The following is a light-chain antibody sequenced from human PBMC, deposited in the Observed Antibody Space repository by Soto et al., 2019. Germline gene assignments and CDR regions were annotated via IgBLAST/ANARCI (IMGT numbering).Light chain of an antibody. CDR1: SSDVGGYNW. CDR3: SSYTSSITYV. Sequence: QSVLTQPAPMSGSPGQSITISCTGTSSDVGGYNWVSWYQQRPGKAPKLMIYDVSNRPSGVSNRFSGSKSGNTASLTISGLQAEDEADYYCSSYTSSITYVFGTGTKVPVL. CDR2: DVS. J-gene: IGLJ1*01. V-gene: IGLV2-14*03.